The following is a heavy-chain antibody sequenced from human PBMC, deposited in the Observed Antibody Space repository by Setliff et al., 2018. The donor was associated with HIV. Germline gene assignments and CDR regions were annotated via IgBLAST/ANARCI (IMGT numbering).Heavy chain of an antibody. CDR1: GGSISSDTFY. CDR3: AKDGISGGAYPPYYFDY. Sequence: SETLSLTCTVSGGSISSDTFYWSWIRQPAGKGLEWIGHVYARGNTNYNPSLKSRVTISVDTSKSQFSLKLSSVTAADTAVYYCAKDGISGGAYPPYYFDYWGHGTLVT. V-gene: IGHV4-61*09. D-gene: IGHD2-15*01. J-gene: IGHJ4*01. CDR2: VYARGNT.